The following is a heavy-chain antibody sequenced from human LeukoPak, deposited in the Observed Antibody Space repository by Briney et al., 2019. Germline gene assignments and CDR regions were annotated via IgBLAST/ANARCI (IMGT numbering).Heavy chain of an antibody. J-gene: IGHJ4*02. CDR2: IGGDGINT. D-gene: IGHD1-26*01. Sequence: GGSLRLSCSASGFTFSTHTMHWVRQAPGKGLGYVSSIGGDGINTWNADSVRGRLTISRDNSKNTLYLQVTSLRAEDTAVYYCVKDLSGTYSFDYWGQGTLVTVSS. V-gene: IGHV3-64D*09. CDR3: VKDLSGTYSFDY. CDR1: GFTFSTHT.